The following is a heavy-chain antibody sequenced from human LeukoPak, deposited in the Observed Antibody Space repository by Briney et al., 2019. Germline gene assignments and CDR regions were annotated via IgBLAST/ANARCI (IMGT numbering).Heavy chain of an antibody. V-gene: IGHV3-7*01. CDR3: VREARERGGFDY. Sequence: GGSLRLSCAGSGFTFSSYWMSWVRQAPGKGLEWVANIKQDGSEKYYVDSVKGRFTISRDNAKNSLYLQMNSLRAEDTAVYYCVREARERGGFDYWGQGTLVTVSS. D-gene: IGHD5-24*01. J-gene: IGHJ4*02. CDR2: IKQDGSEK. CDR1: GFTFSSYW.